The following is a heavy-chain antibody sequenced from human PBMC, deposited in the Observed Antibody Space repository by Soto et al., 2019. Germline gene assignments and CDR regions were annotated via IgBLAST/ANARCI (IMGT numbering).Heavy chain of an antibody. CDR1: DGSISSSSYY. CDR3: ARYYGSGSLSGEDY. D-gene: IGHD3-10*01. Sequence: QLQLQESGPGLVKPSETLSLTCTVSDGSISSSSYYWGWIRQPPGKGLEWIGSIYYSGSTYYNPSLKSRVTISVDTSKNQFSLKLSSVTAADTAVYYCARYYGSGSLSGEDYWGQGTLVTVSS. CDR2: IYYSGST. J-gene: IGHJ4*02. V-gene: IGHV4-39*01.